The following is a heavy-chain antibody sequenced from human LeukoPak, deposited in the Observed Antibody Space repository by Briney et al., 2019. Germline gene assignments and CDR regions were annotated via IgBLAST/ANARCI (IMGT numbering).Heavy chain of an antibody. CDR3: SRRGGISGGAWYFDL. J-gene: IGHJ2*01. D-gene: IGHD3-16*01. Sequence: SETLSLTCRVSGDSIRGHYWGWIRQPPGKGLEWIVNFHSSGATTYNPSLKSRLIISVDTSKNQFSLRLSSVSAPDTAVYFCSRRGGISGGAWYFDLWGRGTLVTVSS. CDR2: FHSSGAT. V-gene: IGHV4-59*11. CDR1: GDSIRGHY.